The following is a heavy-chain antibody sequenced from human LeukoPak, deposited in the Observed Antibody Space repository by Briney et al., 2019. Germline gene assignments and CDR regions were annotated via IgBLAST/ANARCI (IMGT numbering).Heavy chain of an antibody. Sequence: GGSLRLSCAASGFTFSSYGMHWVRQAPGKGLEWVAVISYDGSNKYYADSVKGRFTISRDNSKNTLYLQMNSLRAEDTAVYYCARDRASSSWCDYWGQGTLVTVSS. CDR2: ISYDGSNK. CDR1: GFTFSSYG. V-gene: IGHV3-30*03. D-gene: IGHD6-13*01. CDR3: ARDRASSSWCDY. J-gene: IGHJ4*02.